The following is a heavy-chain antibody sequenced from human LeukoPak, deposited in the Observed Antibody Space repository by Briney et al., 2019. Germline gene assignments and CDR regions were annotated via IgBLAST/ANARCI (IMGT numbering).Heavy chain of an antibody. CDR1: GYTFTSYD. J-gene: IGHJ4*02. V-gene: IGHV1-8*01. Sequence: ASVTVSCKASGYTFTSYDINWVRQATGQGLEWMGWMNPNSGNTGYAQKFQGRVTMTRNTSISTAYMELSSLRSEDTAVYYCARVGASIGGYNFWGQGTLVTVSS. CDR2: MNPNSGNT. D-gene: IGHD5-24*01. CDR3: ARVGASIGGYNF.